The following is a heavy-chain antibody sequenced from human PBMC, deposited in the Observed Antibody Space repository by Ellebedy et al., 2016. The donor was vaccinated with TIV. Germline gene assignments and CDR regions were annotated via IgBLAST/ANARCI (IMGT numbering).Heavy chain of an antibody. Sequence: MPSETLSLTCTVSGGSITGHYWSWIRQPPGKGLEWIGYIYNSGSTDYNPSLKSRVTISVDTSKNQFSLKLSSVTAADTAVYYCARSHRSGTDYWGQGTLVTVSS. CDR1: GGSITGHY. CDR2: IYNSGST. J-gene: IGHJ4*02. D-gene: IGHD6-19*01. V-gene: IGHV4-59*08. CDR3: ARSHRSGTDY.